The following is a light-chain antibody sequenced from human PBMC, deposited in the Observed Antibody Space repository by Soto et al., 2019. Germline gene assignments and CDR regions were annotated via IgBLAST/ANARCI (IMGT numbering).Light chain of an antibody. V-gene: IGLV1-47*01. J-gene: IGLJ3*02. CDR2: RNY. CDR3: AVWDDSLGASV. Sequence: QLVLTQPPSASGTPGQRVTISCSGSSSNIGSNYVYWYQQLPGTAPKLLISRNYQRPSGVPDRFSGSKSGTSASLAISGLRSEDESDYYCAVWDDSLGASVFGGGTKLTVL. CDR1: SSNIGSNY.